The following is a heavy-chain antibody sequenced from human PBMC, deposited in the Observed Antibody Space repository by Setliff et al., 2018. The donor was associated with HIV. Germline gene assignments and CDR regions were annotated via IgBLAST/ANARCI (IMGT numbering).Heavy chain of an antibody. V-gene: IGHV3-7*03. CDR3: AKFFGGYGDYMGFDY. Sequence: GGSLRLSCAASRFDFNNYWTCWVRQAPGKGLEWVANIGQDGSEKNYVDSVKGRFTISRDNSKNTLYLQMNSLRAEDTAVYYCAKFFGGYGDYMGFDYWGQGTLVTVS. D-gene: IGHD4-17*01. CDR1: RFDFNNYW. J-gene: IGHJ4*02. CDR2: IGQDGSEK.